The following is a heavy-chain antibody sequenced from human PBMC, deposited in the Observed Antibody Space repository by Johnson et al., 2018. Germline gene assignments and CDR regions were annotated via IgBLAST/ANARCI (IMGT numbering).Heavy chain of an antibody. V-gene: IGHV3-21*01. J-gene: IGHJ6*03. CDR1: GFTFSSYT. CDR3: ARSDFVLVTGYSFYYRDV. D-gene: IGHD2-21*02. Sequence: VQLVESGGGLVKPGGSLRVSCAASGFTFSSYTMNWVRQAPGKGLEWVSSISGGGTYIYYADSVRGRFTISRDNSRYLQMNSLRVEDTAVYYCARSDFVLVTGYSFYYRDVWGKGTPVTVSS. CDR2: ISGGGTYI.